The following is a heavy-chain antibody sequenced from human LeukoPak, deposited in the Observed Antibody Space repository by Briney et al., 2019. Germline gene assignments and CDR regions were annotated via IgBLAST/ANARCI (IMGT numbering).Heavy chain of an antibody. D-gene: IGHD5-18*01. J-gene: IGHJ4*02. V-gene: IGHV4-59*01. CDR1: GGSISSYF. Sequence: SETLSLTCTVSGGSISSYFWSWIRQPPGKGLEWIGNIYYSGSTKYIPSLKSRVTISVDTSKNQFSLKLSSVTAADTAVYYCARGEDTAMVKDYWSQGTLVTVSS. CDR3: ARGEDTAMVKDY. CDR2: IYYSGST.